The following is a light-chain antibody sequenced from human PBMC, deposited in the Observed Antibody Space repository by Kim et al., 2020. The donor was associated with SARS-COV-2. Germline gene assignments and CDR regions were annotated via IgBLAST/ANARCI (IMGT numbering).Light chain of an antibody. CDR3: QQYNDWPPWT. J-gene: IGKJ1*01. V-gene: IGKV3D-15*01. CDR2: DAA. Sequence: VSPGESATLSCRASQDIRSNLAWYQQKPGQPPRLLIYDAATRATGIPARFSGSGSGTEFSLTIDSLQSEDSAVYFCQQYNDWPPWTFGQGTKLEI. CDR1: QDIRSN.